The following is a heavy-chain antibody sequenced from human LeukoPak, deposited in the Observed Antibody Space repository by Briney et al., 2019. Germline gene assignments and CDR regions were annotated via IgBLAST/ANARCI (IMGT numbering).Heavy chain of an antibody. V-gene: IGHV3-49*04. Sequence: PGGSLRLSCIASGFTFGDYYMAWVRQAPGKGLEWMSFIRSKSFGGTTEYSATVKFRFSISRDDSKSIVYLQLNNLKPEDTGVYYCASNLRFRYLYHYMDLWGNGTTVTVSS. J-gene: IGHJ6*03. D-gene: IGHD3-3*01. CDR1: GFTFGDYY. CDR2: IRSKSFGGTT. CDR3: ASNLRFRYLYHYMDL.